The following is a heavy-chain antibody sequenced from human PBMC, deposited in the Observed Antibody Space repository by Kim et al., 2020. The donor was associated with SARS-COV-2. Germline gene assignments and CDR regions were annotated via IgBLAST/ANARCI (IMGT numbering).Heavy chain of an antibody. V-gene: IGHV3-11*05. Sequence: ADSVKGRFTISRDNAKNALYLQMNRRRAEDTAVYYCARAYDSSGRGALDIWGQGTMVTVSS. CDR3: ARAYDSSGRGALDI. D-gene: IGHD3-22*01. J-gene: IGHJ3*02.